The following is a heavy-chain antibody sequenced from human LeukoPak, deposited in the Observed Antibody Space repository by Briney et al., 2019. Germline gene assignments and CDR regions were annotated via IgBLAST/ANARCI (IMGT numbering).Heavy chain of an antibody. CDR1: GYTYTSYG. V-gene: IGHV1-18*01. CDR3: ARDWDSRNDYFDP. CDR2: TSAHNYDT. D-gene: IGHD1-1*01. J-gene: IGHJ4*02. Sequence: ASVKVSCKASGYTYTSYGISWVRQAPGQGLEWMGWTSAHNYDTNYAETLQGRLTITTDISTSTAYMELTSLRSDDTAVYYCARDWDSRNDYFDPWGQGTLVIVSS.